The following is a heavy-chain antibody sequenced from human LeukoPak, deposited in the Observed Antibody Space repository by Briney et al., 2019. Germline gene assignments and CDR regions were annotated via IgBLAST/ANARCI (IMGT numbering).Heavy chain of an antibody. CDR3: ARGSGCSSGCNVDY. Sequence: GGSLRLSCAASGITFSSYAMHWVRQAPGKGLEWVAIISYDGSDKYYADFVKGRFTISRDNAKNSLYLQMNDLRAEDTAVYYCARGSGCSSGCNVDYWGQGSLVTVSS. D-gene: IGHD6-19*01. CDR2: ISYDGSDK. CDR1: GITFSSYA. J-gene: IGHJ4*02. V-gene: IGHV3-30*04.